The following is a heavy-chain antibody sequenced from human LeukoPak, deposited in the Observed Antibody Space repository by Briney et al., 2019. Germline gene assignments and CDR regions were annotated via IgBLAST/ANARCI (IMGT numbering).Heavy chain of an antibody. V-gene: IGHV3-30-3*01. CDR1: GFTFSSYA. D-gene: IGHD2/OR15-2a*01. CDR2: ISYDGSNK. J-gene: IGHJ1*01. Sequence: GGSLRLSCAASGFTFSSYAMHWVRQAPGKGLEWVAVISYDGSNKYYADSVKGRFTISRDNSENTLYLQMNSLRAEDTAVYYCARENSAEYFQHWGQGTLVTVSS. CDR3: ARENSAEYFQH.